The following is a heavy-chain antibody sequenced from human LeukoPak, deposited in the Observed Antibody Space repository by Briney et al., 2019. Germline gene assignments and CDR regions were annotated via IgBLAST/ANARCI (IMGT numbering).Heavy chain of an antibody. V-gene: IGHV4-39*01. Sequence: SETLSLTCTVSGGSISSSSYYWGWIRQPPGKGLEWIGSIYYSGSTYYNPSLKSRVTISVDTSKNQFSLKLSSVTAADTAVYYCARHNNGWYIDYWGQGTLVTVSS. D-gene: IGHD6-19*01. CDR3: ARHNNGWYIDY. J-gene: IGHJ4*02. CDR2: IYYSGST. CDR1: GGSISSSSYY.